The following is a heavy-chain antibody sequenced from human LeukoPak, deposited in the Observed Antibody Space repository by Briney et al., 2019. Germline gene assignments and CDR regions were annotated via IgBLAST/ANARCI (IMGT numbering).Heavy chain of an antibody. CDR3: ASPRPGYCSSTSCSYAIEYFQH. V-gene: IGHV3-21*01. CDR1: GFTFSSYS. J-gene: IGHJ1*01. D-gene: IGHD2-2*01. Sequence: PGGSLRLSCAASGFTFSSYSMNLVRQAPGKGLEWVSSISSSSSYIYYADSVKGRFTISRDNAKNSLYLQMNSLRAEDTAVYYCASPRPGYCSSTSCSYAIEYFQHWGQGTLVAVSS. CDR2: ISSSSSYI.